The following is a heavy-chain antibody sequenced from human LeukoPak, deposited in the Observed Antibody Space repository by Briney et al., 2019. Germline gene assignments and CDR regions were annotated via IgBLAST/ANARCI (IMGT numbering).Heavy chain of an antibody. J-gene: IGHJ5*02. Sequence: GGSLRLSCAASGFTFSSYEMNWVRQAPGKGLEWVAHIKQDGSDKYYADSVRGRFTVSRDNAKNSLYLQMNSQRAEDTAVYYCARSCSGGTCNFPKFEPWGQGTLVTVSS. CDR1: GFTFSSYE. D-gene: IGHD2-15*01. V-gene: IGHV3-7*01. CDR3: ARSCSGGTCNFPKFEP. CDR2: IKQDGSDK.